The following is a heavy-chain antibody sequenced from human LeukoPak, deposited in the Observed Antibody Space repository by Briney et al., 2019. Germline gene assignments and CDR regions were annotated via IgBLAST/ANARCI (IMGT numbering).Heavy chain of an antibody. CDR2: IRYDGSNK. D-gene: IGHD1-26*01. V-gene: IGHV3-30*02. J-gene: IGHJ4*02. CDR3: AKDDLLYSGSYSFDY. CDR1: GFTFSSYG. Sequence: PGGSLRLSCAASGFTFSSYGMHWVRQAPGKGLEWVAFIRYDGSNKYYADSVKGRFTISRDNSKNTLYLQMNSLRAEDTAVYYCAKDDLLYSGSYSFDYWGQGTLVTVSS.